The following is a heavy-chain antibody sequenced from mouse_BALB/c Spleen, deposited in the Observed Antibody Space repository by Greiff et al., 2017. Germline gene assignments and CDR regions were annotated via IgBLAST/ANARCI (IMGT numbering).Heavy chain of an antibody. J-gene: IGHJ4*01. Sequence: EVHLVESGGGLVQPGGSLRLSCATSGFTFTDYYMSWVRQPPGKDLEWLGFIRNKANGYTTEYSASVKGRFTISRDNSQSILYLQMNTLRAEDSATYYCARVGGYYYGSSYGYAMDYWGQGTSVTVSS. CDR3: ARVGGYYYGSSYGYAMDY. V-gene: IGHV7-3*02. CDR2: IRNKANGYTT. D-gene: IGHD1-1*01. CDR1: GFTFTDYY.